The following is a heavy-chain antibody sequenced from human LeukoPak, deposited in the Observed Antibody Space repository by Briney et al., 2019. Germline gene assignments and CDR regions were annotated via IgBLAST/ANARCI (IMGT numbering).Heavy chain of an antibody. CDR1: GFTVSSNY. CDR3: ARGRDSSSWYVHYFDY. CDR2: TYYSGST. J-gene: IGHJ4*02. D-gene: IGHD6-13*01. Sequence: LRLSCAASGFTVSSNYMTWVRQYPGKGLEWIGYTYYSGSTYYNPSLKSRVTISVDTSKNQFSLKLSSVTAADTAVYYCARGRDSSSWYVHYFDYWGQGTLVTVSS. V-gene: IGHV4-31*02.